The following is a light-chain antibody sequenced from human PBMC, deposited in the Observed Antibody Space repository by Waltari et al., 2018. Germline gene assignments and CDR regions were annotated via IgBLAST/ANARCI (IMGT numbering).Light chain of an antibody. V-gene: IGLV1-47*01. J-gene: IGLJ3*02. CDR3: AAWDDSLSAWV. CDR2: RNN. Sequence: QSVLTQPPSASGTPGQRVTISGSGSSSNIDSNDFYWYPQLPGTAPNPPIDRNNPRPSGVPDRFSGSKSGTSASLAISGLRSEDEADYYCAAWDDSLSAWVFGGGTKLTVL. CDR1: SSNIDSND.